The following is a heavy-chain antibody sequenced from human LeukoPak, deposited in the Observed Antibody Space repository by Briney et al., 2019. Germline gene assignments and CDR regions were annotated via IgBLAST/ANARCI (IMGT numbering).Heavy chain of an antibody. CDR3: ARRDIVKGGFDY. Sequence: PSETLSFTCPVSGDTVNTRRYYWGWIRQPPRKGLEWIGSIYHSGSTYYEPSLRSRVTISIDTSRNQFSLNLTSVTTADTALYFCARRDIVKGGFDYWGQGTLVTVSS. CDR2: IYHSGST. V-gene: IGHV4-39*01. J-gene: IGHJ4*02. D-gene: IGHD5-12*01. CDR1: GDTVNTRRYY.